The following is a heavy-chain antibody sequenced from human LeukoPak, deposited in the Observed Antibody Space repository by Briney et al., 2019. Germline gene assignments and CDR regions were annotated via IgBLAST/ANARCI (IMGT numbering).Heavy chain of an antibody. V-gene: IGHV4-38-2*02. J-gene: IGHJ5*02. D-gene: IGHD6-13*01. CDR1: GYSISSGYY. CDR2: IYHSGST. CDR3: ARVGQQLAPYNWFDP. Sequence: PSETLSLTCTVSGYSISSGYYWGWIRQPPGKGLEWIGSIYHSGSTYYNPSLKSRVTISVDTSKNQFSLKLSSVTAADTAVYYCARVGQQLAPYNWFDPWGQGTLVTVSS.